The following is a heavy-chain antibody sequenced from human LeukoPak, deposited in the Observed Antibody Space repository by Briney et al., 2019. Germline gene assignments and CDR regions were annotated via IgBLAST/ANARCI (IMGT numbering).Heavy chain of an antibody. Sequence: GESLKISCKASGYSFTAYWIAWVRQMPGKGLEWIGIIYPDDSDARQSPSFQGQVTISADKSINTAYLEWGSLEASDTAMYYCARPQTSSWYFDSWGQGTLVTVSS. CDR1: GYSFTAYW. V-gene: IGHV5-51*01. CDR3: ARPQTSSWYFDS. J-gene: IGHJ4*02. CDR2: IYPDDSDA. D-gene: IGHD6-13*01.